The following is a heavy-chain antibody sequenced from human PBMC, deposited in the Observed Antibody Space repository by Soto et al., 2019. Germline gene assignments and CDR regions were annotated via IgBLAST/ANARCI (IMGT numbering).Heavy chain of an antibody. CDR3: ARESITIFGVAEGNWFDH. CDR1: GFTFSSYA. V-gene: IGHV3-30-3*01. CDR2: ISYDGSNK. D-gene: IGHD3-3*01. J-gene: IGHJ5*02. Sequence: QVQLVESGGGVVQPGRSLRLSCAASGFTFSSYAMHWVRQAPGKGLEWVAVISYDGSNKYYADSVKGRFTISRDNSKNTLYLQMNSLRAEDTAVYYCARESITIFGVAEGNWFDHWGQGTLVTVSS.